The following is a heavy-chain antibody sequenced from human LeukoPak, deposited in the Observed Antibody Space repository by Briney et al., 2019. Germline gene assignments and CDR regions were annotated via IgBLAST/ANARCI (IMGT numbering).Heavy chain of an antibody. D-gene: IGHD4-23*01. CDR1: GYSFSSYW. Sequence: GDSLKISCKGSGYSFSSYWVGWVRQMPGKGLEWMGIIYPGDSDTRYSPSFQGQVTISADKSISTAYLQWSSLKASDTAMYCCARHMLTPSLWYFDLWGRGTLVT. V-gene: IGHV5-51*01. CDR2: IYPGDSDT. CDR3: ARHMLTPSLWYFDL. J-gene: IGHJ2*01.